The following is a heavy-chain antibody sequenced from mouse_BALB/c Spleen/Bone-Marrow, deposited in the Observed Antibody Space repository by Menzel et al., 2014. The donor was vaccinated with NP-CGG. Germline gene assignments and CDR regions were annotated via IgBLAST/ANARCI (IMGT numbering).Heavy chain of an antibody. CDR2: IYPGDGDT. J-gene: IGHJ3*01. CDR3: ASAAAWFAY. V-gene: IGHV1-80*01. Sequence: VQLQQSGAELVRPGSSVKISCKASGYAFSSYWMNWVKQRPGQGLEWIGQIYPGDGDTNYNGKFKGKATLTADKSSSTAYMRLSSLTPEDSAVYFCASAAAWFAYWGQGTLVSVSA. CDR1: GYAFSSYW.